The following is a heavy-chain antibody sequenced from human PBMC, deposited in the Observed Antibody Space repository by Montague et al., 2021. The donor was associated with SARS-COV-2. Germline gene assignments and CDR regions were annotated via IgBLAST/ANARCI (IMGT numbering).Heavy chain of an antibody. Sequence: CAISGDSVVEHRRRSEEDTQELQSRLDRVGSTLLEKKYYNDYAVSVRCRGTINPDTSKNQFSLQLNPVTPEDTTIYYCSSGREGNYNVMDVWGQGTTVTVSS. V-gene: IGHV6-1*01. D-gene: IGHD1-1*01. CDR1: GDSVVEHRRR. CDR3: SSGREGNYNVMDV. CDR2: TLLEKKYYN. J-gene: IGHJ6*02.